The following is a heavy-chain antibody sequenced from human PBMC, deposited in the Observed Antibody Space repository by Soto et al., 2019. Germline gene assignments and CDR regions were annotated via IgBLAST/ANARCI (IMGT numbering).Heavy chain of an antibody. D-gene: IGHD3-16*02. J-gene: IGHJ3*02. CDR1: GGTFSIYA. CDR3: ASRRSDYDYIWGSYRTSNSDAFDI. CDR2: IIPIFGTA. Sequence: SVNVYCKTSGGTFSIYAISWVRQAPRQGLEWMGGIIPIFGTANYAQKFQERVTITRDMSTSTAYMELSSLRSEDTAVYYCASRRSDYDYIWGSYRTSNSDAFDIWGQGTMVTVSS. V-gene: IGHV1-69*05.